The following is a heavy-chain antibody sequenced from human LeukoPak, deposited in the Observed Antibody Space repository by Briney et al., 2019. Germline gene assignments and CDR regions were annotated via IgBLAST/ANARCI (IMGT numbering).Heavy chain of an antibody. J-gene: IGHJ4*01. CDR3: ARDRPTAMVRPPVADY. CDR2: ISSSSSYI. Sequence: PGGSLRLSCAASGFTLSNAWMNWVRQAPSKGLEWVSSISSSSSYIYYADSVKGRFTISRDNAKNSLYLQMNRLRAEDTAVYYCARDRPTAMVRPPVADYWGHGTLVTVSS. D-gene: IGHD5-18*01. V-gene: IGHV3-21*04. CDR1: GFTLSNAW.